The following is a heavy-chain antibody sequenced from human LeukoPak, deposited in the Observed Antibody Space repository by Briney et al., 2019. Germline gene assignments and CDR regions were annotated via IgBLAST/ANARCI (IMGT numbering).Heavy chain of an antibody. D-gene: IGHD2-2*01. Sequence: GGSLRLSCAASGFTFSSYWMHWVRQAPGKGLVWVSRINSDGSSTSYADSVKGRFTISRDNAKNTLYLQMNSLRAEDTAVYYCATSIGYAEGYYMDVWGKGTTVTVSS. CDR1: GFTFSSYW. CDR3: ATSIGYAEGYYMDV. J-gene: IGHJ6*03. V-gene: IGHV3-74*01. CDR2: INSDGSST.